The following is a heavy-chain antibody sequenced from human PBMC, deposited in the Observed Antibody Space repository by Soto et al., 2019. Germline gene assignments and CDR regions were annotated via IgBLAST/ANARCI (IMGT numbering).Heavy chain of an antibody. Sequence: EVHLVESGGGVLRPGGSLRLSCAASGFTFDDYAMSWVRQAPGKGLEWVSGINWRGGATGYADSVRGRFTISRDNAKKSLYLEMSSLRAEDTALYHCVRYRGPDSAIDYYYYYSVDVWGKGTAVTVSS. D-gene: IGHD5-18*01. CDR2: INWRGGAT. V-gene: IGHV3-20*01. CDR1: GFTFDDYA. CDR3: VRYRGPDSAIDYYYYYSVDV. J-gene: IGHJ6*03.